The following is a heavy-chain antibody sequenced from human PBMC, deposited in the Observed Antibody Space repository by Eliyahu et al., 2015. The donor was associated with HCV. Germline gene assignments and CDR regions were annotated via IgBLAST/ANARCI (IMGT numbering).Heavy chain of an antibody. V-gene: IGHV1-46*03. Sequence: QVQLVQSGAEVKTPGASVKVSCKASGYTFTSYYMHWVRQAPGQGLEWMGIINPTGGSTNYAQKFQGRVTMTNDTSTSTVYMELSSLKSEDTATYYCARGGRRGSSLGAAAGTRSLNFDYWGQGTLVTVSS. CDR1: GYTFTSYY. J-gene: IGHJ4*02. D-gene: IGHD6-13*01. CDR3: ARGGRRGSSLGAAAGTRSLNFDY. CDR2: INPTGGST.